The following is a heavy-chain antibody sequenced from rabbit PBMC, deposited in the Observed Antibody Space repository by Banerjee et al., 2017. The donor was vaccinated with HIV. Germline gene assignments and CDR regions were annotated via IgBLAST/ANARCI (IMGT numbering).Heavy chain of an antibody. CDR1: GFSFSSSYV. CDR2: IYLGIGIR. V-gene: IGHV1S40*01. Sequence: QSLEESGGDLVKPGASLTLTCTASGFSFSSSYVLCWVRQAPGRGLEWIAYIYLGIGIRNYASSVKGRFTISSDNAQNTVFLQMTSLTASDTATYFCARELSGYAGYGYRDLWGQGTLVTVS. J-gene: IGHJ4*01. D-gene: IGHD7-1*01. CDR3: ARELSGYAGYGYRDL.